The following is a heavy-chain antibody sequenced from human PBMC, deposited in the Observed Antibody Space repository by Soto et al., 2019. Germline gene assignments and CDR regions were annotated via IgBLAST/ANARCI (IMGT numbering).Heavy chain of an antibody. CDR3: ARSRFLEWLSPTTNYYYMDV. J-gene: IGHJ6*03. Sequence: GPTRENTTETHRLTCAFCGLSLSTSGMCVSWIRQPPGKALEWLARIDWDDDKYYSTSLKTRLTISKDTSKNQVVLTMTNMDPVDTATYYCARSRFLEWLSPTTNYYYMDVWGKGTTVTVSS. CDR1: GLSLSTSGMC. CDR2: IDWDDDK. D-gene: IGHD3-3*01. V-gene: IGHV2-70*11.